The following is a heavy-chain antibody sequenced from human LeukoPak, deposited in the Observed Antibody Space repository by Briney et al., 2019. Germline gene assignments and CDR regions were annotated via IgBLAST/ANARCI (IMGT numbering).Heavy chain of an antibody. Sequence: PGGSLRLSCAASGFTFSSYSMNWVRQAPGKGREWGSYISSSSSTIYYEDSVKGPFTISTDNAKNSLYLQINSLRAEDTAVYYCTREFMVDTAMGDAFDIWGRGTMVTVSS. V-gene: IGHV3-48*04. CDR3: TREFMVDTAMGDAFDI. J-gene: IGHJ3*02. D-gene: IGHD5-18*01. CDR1: GFTFSSYS. CDR2: ISSSSSTI.